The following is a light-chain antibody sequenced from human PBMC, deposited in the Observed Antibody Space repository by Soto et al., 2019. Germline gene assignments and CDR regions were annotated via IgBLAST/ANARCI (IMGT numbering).Light chain of an antibody. CDR3: QQYYGTPLP. Sequence: DIVMTQSPDSLAVSLGERATINCKSSQSVLYTSNNLNYLAWYQQKPGQPPKLLIYWASTRESGVPDRFSGSGSGTDFTLTISSLQAEDVAVYYCQQYYGTPLPFGGGTKVDIK. CDR1: QSVLYTSNNLNY. J-gene: IGKJ4*01. CDR2: WAS. V-gene: IGKV4-1*01.